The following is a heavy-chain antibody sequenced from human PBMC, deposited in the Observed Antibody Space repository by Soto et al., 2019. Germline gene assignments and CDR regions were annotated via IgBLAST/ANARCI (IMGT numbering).Heavy chain of an antibody. CDR1: GYTFTSYG. D-gene: IGHD1-1*01. CDR2: ISAHNGNT. CDR3: ARGRYGDY. J-gene: IGHJ4*02. V-gene: IGHV1-18*01. Sequence: QVHLVQSGAEVKKPGASVKVSCKASGYTFTSYGITWVRQAPGQGLEWMGWISAHNGNTDYAQKRQGRVIVTRDTSTSTAYMELRSLRSDDTAVYDCARGRYGDYWGQGALVTVSS.